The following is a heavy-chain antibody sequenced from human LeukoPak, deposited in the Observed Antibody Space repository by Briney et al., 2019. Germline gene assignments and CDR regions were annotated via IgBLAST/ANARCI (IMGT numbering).Heavy chain of an antibody. CDR2: IYYSGST. V-gene: IGHV4-59*01. CDR1: GVSISSYY. D-gene: IGHD4-17*01. Sequence: SETLSLTCTVSGVSISSYYWSWIRQPPGKGLEWIGYIYYSGSTNYNPSLKSRVTISVDTSKNQFSLKLSSVTAADTAVYYWARGSSTGTTGYWGQGTLVTVSS. J-gene: IGHJ4*02. CDR3: ARGSSTGTTGY.